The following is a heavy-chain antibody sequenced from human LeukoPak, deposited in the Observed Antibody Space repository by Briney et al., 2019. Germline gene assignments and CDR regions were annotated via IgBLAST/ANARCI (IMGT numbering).Heavy chain of an antibody. CDR1: GGSISSYY. J-gene: IGHJ5*02. V-gene: IGHV4-59*01. Sequence: PSETLSLTCTVSGGSISSYYWSWIRQPPGKGLEWIGYIYYSGSTNYNPSLKSRVTISVDTSKNQFSLKLSSVTAADTAVYYCARDGHEIAAAGTVWFDPWGQGTLVTVSS. D-gene: IGHD6-13*01. CDR2: IYYSGST. CDR3: ARDGHEIAAAGTVWFDP.